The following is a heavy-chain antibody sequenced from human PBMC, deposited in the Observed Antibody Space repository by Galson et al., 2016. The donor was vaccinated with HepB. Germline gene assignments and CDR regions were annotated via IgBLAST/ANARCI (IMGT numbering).Heavy chain of an antibody. J-gene: IGHJ3*02. CDR1: GGSISSSSYY. CDR2: ISYSGST. V-gene: IGHV4-39*01. CDR3: ARQDYYASSGYIDALDI. Sequence: ETLSLTCTVSGGSISSSSYYWGWIRQPPGMGLEWIGSISYSGSTYYNPSLKSRVTISEDTSENQFSLKLSSVTAADTAVYYCARQDYYASSGYIDALDIWGQGTMGIVAS. D-gene: IGHD3-22*01.